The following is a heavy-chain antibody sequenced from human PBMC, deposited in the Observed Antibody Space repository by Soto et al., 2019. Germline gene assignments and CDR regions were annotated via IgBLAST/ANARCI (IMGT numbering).Heavy chain of an antibody. V-gene: IGHV1-3*01. CDR1: GYTFTSYA. Sequence: GASVKVSCKASGYTFTSYAMHWVRQAPGQRLEWMGWINAGNGNTKYSQKFQGRVTITRDTSASTAYMELSSLRSEDTAVYYCARDQRYFDWFYYYYHMDVWGKGTTVTVSS. D-gene: IGHD3-9*01. CDR3: ARDQRYFDWFYYYYHMDV. CDR2: INAGNGNT. J-gene: IGHJ6*03.